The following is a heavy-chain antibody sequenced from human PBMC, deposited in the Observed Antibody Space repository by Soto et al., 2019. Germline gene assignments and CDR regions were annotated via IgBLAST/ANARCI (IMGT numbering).Heavy chain of an antibody. CDR1: GFTFSNYS. J-gene: IGHJ4*02. V-gene: IGHV3-23*01. CDR2: FRTGGDDGTT. CDR3: AKKVNSGPGSQYFDS. D-gene: IGHD3-10*01. Sequence: PGGSLRLSCAASGFTFSNYSMSWVRQAPGKGLEWVSGFRTGGDDGTTYYADSVKGRFTISRDNSKNTLFLQMNSLRAEDTAIYYCAKKVNSGPGSQYFDSWGQGTLVTVSS.